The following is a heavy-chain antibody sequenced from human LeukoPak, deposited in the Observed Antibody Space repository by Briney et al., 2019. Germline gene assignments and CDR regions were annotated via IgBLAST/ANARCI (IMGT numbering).Heavy chain of an antibody. Sequence: SETLSLTCTVSGGSVSSGSYYWSWIRQPPGTGLEWIGYIYYSESTNYNPSLKSRVTISVDTSKNQFSLKLSSVTAADTAVYYCARGSDYGYVDYWGQGTLVTVSS. CDR1: GGSVSSGSYY. CDR2: IYYSEST. J-gene: IGHJ4*02. V-gene: IGHV4-61*01. CDR3: ARGSDYGYVDY. D-gene: IGHD3-16*01.